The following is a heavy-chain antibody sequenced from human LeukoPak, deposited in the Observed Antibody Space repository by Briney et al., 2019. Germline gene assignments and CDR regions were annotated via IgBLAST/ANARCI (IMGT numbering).Heavy chain of an antibody. CDR1: GFTFSSYA. V-gene: IGHV3-23*01. CDR2: ISGSGGST. J-gene: IGHJ5*02. D-gene: IGHD1-26*01. CDR3: AKDRRSGSYPPQGFDP. Sequence: GGSLRLSCAASGFTFSSYAMHWVRQAPGKGLEWVSAISGSGGSTYYADSVKGRFTISRDNSKNTLYLQMNSLRAEDTAVYYCAKDRRSGSYPPQGFDPWGQGTLVTVSS.